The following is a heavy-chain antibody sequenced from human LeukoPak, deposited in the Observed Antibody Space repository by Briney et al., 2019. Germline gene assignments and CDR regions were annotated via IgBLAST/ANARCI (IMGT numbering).Heavy chain of an antibody. CDR1: GFTFSSCA. CDR3: AKDANSYSGYDFYFDY. CDR2: ISGSGGST. V-gene: IGHV3-23*01. D-gene: IGHD5-12*01. J-gene: IGHJ4*02. Sequence: GGSLRLSCAASGFTFSSCAMSWVRQAPGKGLEWVSAISGSGGSTYYADSVKGRFTISRDNSKNTLYLQMNSLRAEDTAVYYCAKDANSYSGYDFYFDYWGQGTLVTVSS.